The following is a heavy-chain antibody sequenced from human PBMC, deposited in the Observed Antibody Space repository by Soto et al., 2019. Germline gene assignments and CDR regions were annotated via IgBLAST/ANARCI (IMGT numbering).Heavy chain of an antibody. J-gene: IGHJ4*02. CDR3: AREGGYGGNSGFDY. D-gene: IGHD4-17*01. CDR2: IYYSGST. CDR1: GGSISSYY. V-gene: IGHV4-59*01. Sequence: ETLSLTCTVSGGSISSYYWSWIRQPPGKGLEWIGYIYYSGSTNYNPSLKSRVTISVDTSKNQFCLKLSSVTAADTAVYYCAREGGYGGNSGFDYWGQGTLVTVS.